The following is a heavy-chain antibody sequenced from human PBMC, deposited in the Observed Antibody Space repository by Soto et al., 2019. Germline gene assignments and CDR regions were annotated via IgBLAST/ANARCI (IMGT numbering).Heavy chain of an antibody. V-gene: IGHV3-21*01. CDR3: ARSFLTGYYTLDY. CDR1: GFTFISYS. CDR2: ISSSSSYI. J-gene: IGHJ4*02. D-gene: IGHD3-9*01. Sequence: PGGSLRLSCASSGFTFISYSMNWVRQAPGKGLEWVSSISSSSSYIYYADSVKGRFTISRDNAKNSLYLQMNSLRAEDTAVYYCARSFLTGYYTLDYWGQGTLVTVSS.